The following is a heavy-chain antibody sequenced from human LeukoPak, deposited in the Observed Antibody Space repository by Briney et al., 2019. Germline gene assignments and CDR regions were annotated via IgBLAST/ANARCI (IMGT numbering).Heavy chain of an antibody. CDR1: GGTFISYA. V-gene: IGHV1-18*01. D-gene: IGHD3-3*01. CDR2: ISAYNGNT. J-gene: IGHJ4*02. Sequence: GASVKVSCKASGGTFISYAISWVRQAPGQGLEWMGWISAYNGNTNYAQKLQGRVTMTTDTSTSTAYMELRSLRSDDTAVYYCARARAGAVLRFLEWLSLFDYWGQGTLVTVSS. CDR3: ARARAGAVLRFLEWLSLFDY.